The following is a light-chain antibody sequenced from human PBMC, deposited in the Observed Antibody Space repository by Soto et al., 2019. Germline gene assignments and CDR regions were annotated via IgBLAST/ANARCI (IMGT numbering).Light chain of an antibody. CDR1: QSVSSGH. CDR3: QQYHISPRT. J-gene: IGKJ1*01. V-gene: IGKV3-20*01. CDR2: GAS. Sequence: EVVLTQSPDTLSLSPGERATLSCRASQSVSSGHLAWYQHKPGQAPRLPIYGASNRAAGISDRFSGSGSGIVFYLTLGRLESEDFAVYYCQQYHISPRTFGQGTKVEI.